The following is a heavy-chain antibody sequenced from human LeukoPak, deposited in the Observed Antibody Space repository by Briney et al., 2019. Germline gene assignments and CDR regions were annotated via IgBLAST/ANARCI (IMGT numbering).Heavy chain of an antibody. D-gene: IGHD1-14*01. CDR1: GYSFTNCW. J-gene: IGHJ4*02. CDR3: ARTSRYNTRKGFDY. V-gene: IGHV5-51*01. CDR2: IFPGDSDT. Sequence: GESLKISCQGSGYSFTNCWIGWARQMPGKGLEWMGIIFPGDSDTRYSPSFEGQVTISADKSISTAYLQWSSLKASDTAMYFCARTSRYNTRKGFDYWGQGSLVTVSS.